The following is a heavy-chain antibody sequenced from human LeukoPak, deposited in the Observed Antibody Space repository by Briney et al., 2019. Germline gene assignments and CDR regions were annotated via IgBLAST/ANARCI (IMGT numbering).Heavy chain of an antibody. CDR3: AREGRDGYNPIPRMGY. D-gene: IGHD5-24*01. J-gene: IGHJ4*02. CDR1: GDSVSSNSAA. CDR2: TYYRSKWYN. Sequence: SQTLSLTCAISGDSVSSNSAAWNWIRQSPSRGLEWLGRTYYRSKWYNDYAVSVKSRITINPDTSKNQSSLQLNSVTPEDTAVYYCAREGRDGYNPIPRMGYWGQGTLVTVSS. V-gene: IGHV6-1*01.